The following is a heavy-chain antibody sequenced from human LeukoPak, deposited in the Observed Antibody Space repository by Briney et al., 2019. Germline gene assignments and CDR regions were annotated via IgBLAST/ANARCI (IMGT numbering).Heavy chain of an antibody. CDR2: IYYSGST. J-gene: IGHJ4*02. CDR3: RKTMVRGVIIDFDY. Sequence: SETLSLTCTVSGGSISSYYWGWIRQPPGKGLEWIGSIYYSGSTYYNPSLKSRVTISVDTSKNQFSLKLSSVTAADTAVYYCRKTMVRGVIIDFDYWGQGTLVTVSS. V-gene: IGHV4-39*07. D-gene: IGHD3-10*01. CDR1: GGSISSYY.